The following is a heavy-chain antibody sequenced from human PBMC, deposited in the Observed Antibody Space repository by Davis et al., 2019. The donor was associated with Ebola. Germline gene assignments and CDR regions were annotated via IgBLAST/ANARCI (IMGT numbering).Heavy chain of an antibody. CDR1: GFTFSSYG. V-gene: IGHV3-30*03. Sequence: PGGSLRLSCAASGFTFSSYGMHWVRQAPGKGLEWVAVISYDGSNKYYADSVKGRFTISRDNSKNTLYLQMNSLRAEDTAVYYCARDPLITMVRGVYGMDVWGQGTTVTVSS. J-gene: IGHJ6*02. CDR3: ARDPLITMVRGVYGMDV. CDR2: ISYDGSNK. D-gene: IGHD3-10*01.